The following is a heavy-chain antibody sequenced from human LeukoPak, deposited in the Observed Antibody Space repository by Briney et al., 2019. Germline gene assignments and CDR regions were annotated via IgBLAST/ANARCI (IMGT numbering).Heavy chain of an antibody. V-gene: IGHV1-69*13. D-gene: IGHD6-19*01. CDR3: ARPSVGSGWYRYYFDY. CDR2: VIPIFGTA. CDR1: GGTFSSYA. Sequence: SVKVSCKASGGTFSSYAISWVRQAPGQGLEWMGGVIPIFGTANYAQKFQGRVTITADESTSTAYMELSSLRSEDTAVYYCARPSVGSGWYRYYFDYWGQGTLVTVSS. J-gene: IGHJ4*02.